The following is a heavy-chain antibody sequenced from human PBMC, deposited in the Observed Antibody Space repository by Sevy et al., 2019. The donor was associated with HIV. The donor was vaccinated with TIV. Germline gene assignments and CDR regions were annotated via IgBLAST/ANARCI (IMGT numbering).Heavy chain of an antibody. J-gene: IGHJ4*02. CDR3: ARGGSSYDVLTYYDH. D-gene: IGHD3-9*01. CDR2: ISPYNDKT. CDR1: GYNFKTYG. Sequence: ASVTVSCKASGYNFKTYGITWLRQAPGEGFEWMGWISPYNDKTQYEQKFQGRVTMTTDTSTKTVYMELTSLGSDDTAVYYCARGGSSYDVLTYYDHWGQGTLVTVSS. V-gene: IGHV1-18*01.